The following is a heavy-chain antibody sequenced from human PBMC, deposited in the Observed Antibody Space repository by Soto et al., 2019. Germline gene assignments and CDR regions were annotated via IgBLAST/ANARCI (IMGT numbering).Heavy chain of an antibody. CDR3: AGDRGHYWFDP. J-gene: IGHJ5*02. Sequence: PSETLSLTCTGSGTSLNIGTNYLNWVRQPPGKALESIGYIYGSGNTKYNPSIKSRVTISQDTSKNQVSLKMNSVTATATAMYYCAGDRGHYWFDPWGQGILVTVSS. V-gene: IGHV4-61*01. D-gene: IGHD3-10*01. CDR2: IYGSGNT. CDR1: GTSLNIGTNY.